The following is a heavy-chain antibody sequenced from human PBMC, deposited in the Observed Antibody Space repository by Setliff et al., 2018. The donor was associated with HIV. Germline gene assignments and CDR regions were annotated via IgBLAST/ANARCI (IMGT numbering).Heavy chain of an antibody. CDR2: IYYSGST. CDR3: ARGGCSSTSCYNYYYYGMDV. D-gene: IGHD2-2*01. Sequence: NPSETLSLTCTVSGGPISSGDYYWSWIRQPPGKGLEWIGYIYYSGSTYYNPSLKSRVTISVDTSKNQFSLKLSSVTAADTAVYYCARGGCSSTSCYNYYYYGMDVWGQGTTVTVSS. CDR1: GGPISSGDYY. J-gene: IGHJ6*02. V-gene: IGHV4-30-4*08.